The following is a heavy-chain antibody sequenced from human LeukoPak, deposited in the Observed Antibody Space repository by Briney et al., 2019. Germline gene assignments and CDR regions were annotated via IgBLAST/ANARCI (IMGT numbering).Heavy chain of an antibody. Sequence: ASVKVSCKASGYTFTNYAIHWVRQAPGQRLEWMGWINSGNGNTRYSQEFQGRVAITRDTSASIAYMYLSSLRSDDTAVYYCAREWLSSGVSHYSHWGQGTLVTVSS. CDR2: INSGNGNT. V-gene: IGHV1-3*01. J-gene: IGHJ4*02. CDR3: AREWLSSGVSHYSH. CDR1: GYTFTNYA. D-gene: IGHD2-15*01.